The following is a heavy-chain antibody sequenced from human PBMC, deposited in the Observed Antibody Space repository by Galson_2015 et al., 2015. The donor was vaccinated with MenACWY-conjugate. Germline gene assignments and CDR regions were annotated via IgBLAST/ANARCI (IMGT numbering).Heavy chain of an antibody. V-gene: IGHV3-7*01. CDR2: IKQDASEK. CDR1: GFSFSGSW. Sequence: SLRLSCAASGFSFSGSWMSWVRQAPGKGLEWVANIKQDASEKYYADSVKGRFTISRDNSKNTVSLQMNGLTTEDTAVYFCARVLSSGWTRQFDYWGQGTLVAVSS. D-gene: IGHD6-19*01. CDR3: ARVLSSGWTRQFDY. J-gene: IGHJ4*02.